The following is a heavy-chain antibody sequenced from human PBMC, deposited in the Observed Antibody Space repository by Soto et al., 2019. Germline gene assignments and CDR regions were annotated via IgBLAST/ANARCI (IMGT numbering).Heavy chain of an antibody. CDR2: IRSKAYGGTT. CDR1: GFTFGDYA. V-gene: IGHV3-49*04. J-gene: IGHJ6*02. D-gene: IGHD6-13*01. CDR3: TRDPTTLYSSSWYVSYYYGMDV. Sequence: QPGGSLRLSCTASGFTFGDYAMSWVRQAPGKGLEWVGFIRSKAYGGTTEYAASVKGRFTISRDDSKSIAYLQMNSLKTEDTAVYYCTRDPTTLYSSSWYVSYYYGMDVWGQGTTVTVSS.